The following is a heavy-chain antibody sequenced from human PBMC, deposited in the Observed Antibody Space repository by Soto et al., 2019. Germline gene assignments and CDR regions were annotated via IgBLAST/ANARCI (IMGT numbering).Heavy chain of an antibody. CDR3: ARAGYYGSGSYYKGYGWFDP. J-gene: IGHJ5*02. CDR1: GGSFSGYY. Sequence: SETLSLTCAVYGGSFSGYYWSWIRQPPGKGLEWIGEINHSGSTNYNPSLKSRVTISVDTSKNQFSLKLSSVTAADTAVYYCARAGYYGSGSYYKGYGWFDPWGQGTLVTVSS. CDR2: INHSGST. V-gene: IGHV4-34*01. D-gene: IGHD3-10*01.